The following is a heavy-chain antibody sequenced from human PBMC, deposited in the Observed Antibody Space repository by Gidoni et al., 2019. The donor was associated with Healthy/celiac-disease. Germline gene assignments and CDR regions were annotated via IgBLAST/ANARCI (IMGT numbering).Heavy chain of an antibody. Sequence: EVQLLASGGGLVQPGGSLSLSGVASGCTFSCYWMSGDRQAPGKGLEWEDNRKQDGSEKYYVDSVKGRFTISRDNAKNSLYLQMNSLRAEDTAVYYCARGVLRFLWPRYYFDYWGQGTLVTVSS. CDR2: RKQDGSEK. J-gene: IGHJ4*02. V-gene: IGHV3-7*04. CDR3: ARGVLRFLWPRYYFDY. D-gene: IGHD3-3*01. CDR1: GCTFSCYW.